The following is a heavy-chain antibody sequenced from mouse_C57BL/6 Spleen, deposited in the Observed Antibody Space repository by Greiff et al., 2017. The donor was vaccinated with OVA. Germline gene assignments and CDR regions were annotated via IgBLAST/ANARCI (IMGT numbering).Heavy chain of an antibody. CDR1: GFTFSDYG. CDR3: ARGSGRHWYFDV. Sequence: EVQLQESGGGLVKPGGSLKLSCAASGFTFSDYGMHWVRQAPEKGLEWVAYISSGSSTIYYAATVKGRFTISRDNAKNTLFLQMTSLRSEDTAMYYCARGSGRHWYFDVWGTGTTVTVSS. D-gene: IGHD4-1*01. CDR2: ISSGSSTI. J-gene: IGHJ1*03. V-gene: IGHV5-17*01.